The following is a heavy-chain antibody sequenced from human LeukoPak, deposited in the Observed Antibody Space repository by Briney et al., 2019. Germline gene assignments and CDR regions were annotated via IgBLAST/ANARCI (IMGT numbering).Heavy chain of an antibody. J-gene: IGHJ3*02. CDR1: RVTLRSYS. CDR2: IISSSSYI. D-gene: IGHD1-26*01. Sequence: PVGSLRLSCAPPRVTLRSYSMNSGRPAPGKGVGWGSSIISSSSYIYYAVSVKGRCTISRDNAKNSLYLQINSLRAEDTAVCYCARDRELLLLNAFDIWGQGTMVTVSS. CDR3: ARDRELLLLNAFDI. V-gene: IGHV3-21*01.